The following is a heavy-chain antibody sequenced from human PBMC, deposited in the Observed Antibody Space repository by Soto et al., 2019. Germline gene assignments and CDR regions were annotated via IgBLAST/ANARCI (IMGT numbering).Heavy chain of an antibody. CDR1: GFTFGGYA. CDR2: IIGTGGST. Sequence: GGSLRLSCAASGFTFGGYAVNWVRQAPGKGLEWVSAIIGTGGSTYYADAVKGRFTISGDKPKNTLYLKMNSLRAEDTALYYCTKERYDSSGSQLDYWGQGTLVTVSS. D-gene: IGHD3-22*01. CDR3: TKERYDSSGSQLDY. J-gene: IGHJ4*02. V-gene: IGHV3-23*01.